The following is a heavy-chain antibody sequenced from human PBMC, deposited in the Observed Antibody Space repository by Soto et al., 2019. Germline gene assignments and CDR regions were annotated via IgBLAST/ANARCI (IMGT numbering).Heavy chain of an antibody. CDR2: ISSSSSSI. J-gene: IGHJ4*02. CDR1: GFTFRSYS. Sequence: PGGSLRLSCAASGFTFRSYSLNWVRQAPGKGLEWVSYISSSSSSIYYADSVKGRFTISRDNAQNSLYLQMNSLGLEDTAVYYCARGGSANSTSYYFDYWGQGALVTVSS. V-gene: IGHV3-48*01. CDR3: ARGGSANSTSYYFDY. D-gene: IGHD6-6*01.